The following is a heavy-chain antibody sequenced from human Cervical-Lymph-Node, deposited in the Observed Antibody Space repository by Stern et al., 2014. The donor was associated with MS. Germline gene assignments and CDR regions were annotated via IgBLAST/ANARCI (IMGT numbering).Heavy chain of an antibody. V-gene: IGHV5-51*03. D-gene: IGHD5-18*01. J-gene: IGHJ4*02. CDR2: IYPGDSDT. CDR1: GYDFTAYW. CDR3: ARRGYSYSLDY. Sequence: EDQLVESGAEVKKPGESLKISCKVSGYDFTAYWIGWVRQTPGKGLEWMGIIYPGDSDTTYSPSFQGQVTISVDKSSSTAYVQWSTLKASDTAIYYCARRGYSYSLDYWGQGTLVTVSS.